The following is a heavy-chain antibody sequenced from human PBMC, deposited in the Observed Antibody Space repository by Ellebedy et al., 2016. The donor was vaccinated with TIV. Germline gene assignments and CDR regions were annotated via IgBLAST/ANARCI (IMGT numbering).Heavy chain of an antibody. Sequence: ASVKVSCKASGGTFSSYGISWVRQAPGQGLEWMGGIIPIFGTANYAQKFQGRVTITADESRSTAYMEVSSLRSEDTAVYYCVRLGDKKAWNGDYWGQGTLVTVSS. CDR3: VRLGDKKAWNGDY. D-gene: IGHD1-1*01. J-gene: IGHJ4*02. CDR1: GGTFSSYG. V-gene: IGHV1-69*13. CDR2: IIPIFGTA.